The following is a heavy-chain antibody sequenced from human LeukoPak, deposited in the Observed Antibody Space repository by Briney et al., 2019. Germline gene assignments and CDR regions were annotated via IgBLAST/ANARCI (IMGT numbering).Heavy chain of an antibody. D-gene: IGHD6-19*01. CDR1: GDSISSSSYY. CDR2: IYYSGST. J-gene: IGHJ4*02. Sequence: PSETLSLTCSVSGDSISSSSYYWGWIRQPPGKGLEWIGYIYYSGSTNYNPSLKSRVTISVDTSKNQFSLKLSSVTAADTAVYYCARSSSGWSNALDYWGQGTLVTVSS. CDR3: ARSSSGWSNALDY. V-gene: IGHV4-61*05.